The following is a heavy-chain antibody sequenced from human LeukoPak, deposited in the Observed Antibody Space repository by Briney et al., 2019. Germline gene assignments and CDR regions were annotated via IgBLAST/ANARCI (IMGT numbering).Heavy chain of an antibody. J-gene: IGHJ4*02. V-gene: IGHV3-15*01. CDR1: GFTFSNAW. CDR3: TRYSGSYYDPFDY. Sequence: GGSLRLSCAASGFTFSNAWMSWVRQAPGKGLEWVGRIKSKTDGGTTDYAAPVKGRFTISRDDSKNTLYLQMNSLKTEDTAVYYCTRYSGSYYDPFDYWGQGTLVTVSS. D-gene: IGHD1-26*01. CDR2: IKSKTDGGTT.